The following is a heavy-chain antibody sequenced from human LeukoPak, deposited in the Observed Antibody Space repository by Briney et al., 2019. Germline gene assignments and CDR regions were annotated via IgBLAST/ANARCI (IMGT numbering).Heavy chain of an antibody. V-gene: IGHV4-59*08. CDR2: IYYSGST. J-gene: IGHJ4*02. CDR1: GFTFSNAW. CDR3: ASSKWEPYYFDY. D-gene: IGHD1-26*01. Sequence: PGGSLRLSCAASGFTFSNAWMSWVRQAPGKGLEWIGYIYYSGSTNGNPSLKSRVTISVDTSKNQFSLKLSSVTAADTAVYYCASSKWEPYYFDYWGQGTLVTVSS.